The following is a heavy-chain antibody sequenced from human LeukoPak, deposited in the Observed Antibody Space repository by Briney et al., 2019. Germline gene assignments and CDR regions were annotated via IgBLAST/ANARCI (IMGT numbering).Heavy chain of an antibody. J-gene: IGHJ6*02. V-gene: IGHV1-2*02. D-gene: IGHD2-15*01. CDR2: INPNSGGT. CDR1: GYTFTGYY. Sequence: GASVKVSCKASGYTFTGYYMHWVRQAPGQGLEWMGWINPNSGGTNYAQKFQGRVTMTRDTSISTAYMELSRLRSDDTAVYYCASSYCSGGSCYKTRPYYYYGMDVWGQGTTVTVSS. CDR3: ASSYCSGGSCYKTRPYYYYGMDV.